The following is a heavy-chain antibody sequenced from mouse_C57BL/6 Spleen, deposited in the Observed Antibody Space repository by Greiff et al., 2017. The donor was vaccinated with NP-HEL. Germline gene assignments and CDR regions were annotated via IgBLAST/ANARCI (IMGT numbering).Heavy chain of an antibody. J-gene: IGHJ4*01. Sequence: VQLQQPGAELVKPGASVKLSCKASGYTFTSYWMHWVKQRPGQGLEWIGMIHPNSGSTNYNEKFKSKATLTVDKSYSTAYMQLSSLTSEDSAVYYCARYGELGRDYYAMDYWGQGTSVTVSA. V-gene: IGHV1-64*01. CDR2: IHPNSGST. CDR1: GYTFTSYW. D-gene: IGHD4-1*01. CDR3: ARYGELGRDYYAMDY.